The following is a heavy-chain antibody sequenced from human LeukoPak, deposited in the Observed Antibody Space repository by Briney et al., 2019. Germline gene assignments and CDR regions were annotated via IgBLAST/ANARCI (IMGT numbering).Heavy chain of an antibody. V-gene: IGHV3-21*01. D-gene: IGHD3-10*01. CDR3: ARDLRYYYGSGSYRDY. Sequence: PGGSLRLSCAASGFTFSSYSMNWVRQAPGKGLEWVSSISSSSSYIYYADSVKGRFTISRDNAKNSLYLQMNSLRAEDTAVYYCARDLRYYYGSGSYRDYWGQGTLVT. CDR2: ISSSSSYI. CDR1: GFTFSSYS. J-gene: IGHJ4*02.